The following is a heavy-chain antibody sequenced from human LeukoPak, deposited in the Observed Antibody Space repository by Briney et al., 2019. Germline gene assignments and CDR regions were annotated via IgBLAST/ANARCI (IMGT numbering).Heavy chain of an antibody. CDR1: GFTFSSYG. V-gene: IGHV3-30*03. Sequence: GGSLRLSCAASGFTFSSYGMHWVRQAPGKGLEWVAVISYDGSNKYYADSVKGRFTISRDNSKNTLYLQMNSLRAEDTAVYYCARRYCSSTSCYYYGMDVWGQGTTVTVSS. D-gene: IGHD2-2*01. CDR3: ARRYCSSTSCYYYGMDV. CDR2: ISYDGSNK. J-gene: IGHJ6*02.